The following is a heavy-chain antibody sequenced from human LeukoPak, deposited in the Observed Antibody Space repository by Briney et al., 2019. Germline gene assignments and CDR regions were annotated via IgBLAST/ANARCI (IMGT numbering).Heavy chain of an antibody. Sequence: SETLSLTCTVSGGSIRSYYWSWIRQPPGKGLEWIGVINHSGATNYNPSLKSRVTISVDTSKNQFSLKLSSVTAADTGVYYCATARDGDYWYFDLWGRGTLVTVSS. D-gene: IGHD2-21*01. V-gene: IGHV4-34*01. J-gene: IGHJ2*01. CDR2: INHSGAT. CDR3: ATARDGDYWYFDL. CDR1: GGSIRSYY.